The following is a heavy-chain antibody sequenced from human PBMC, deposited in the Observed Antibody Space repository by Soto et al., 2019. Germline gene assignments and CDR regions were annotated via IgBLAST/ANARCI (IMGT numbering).Heavy chain of an antibody. CDR3: ARGGYSYGWGGSYYYGMDV. CDR2: IGTAGDP. V-gene: IGHV3-13*05. D-gene: IGHD5-18*01. Sequence: EVQLVESGGGLVQPGGSLRLSCAASGFTFSSYDMHWVRQATGKGLEWVSAIGTAGDPYYPGSVKGRFTISRENAKHSLYLQMNSLRAGDTAVYYCARGGYSYGWGGSYYYGMDVWGQGTTVTVSS. CDR1: GFTFSSYD. J-gene: IGHJ6*02.